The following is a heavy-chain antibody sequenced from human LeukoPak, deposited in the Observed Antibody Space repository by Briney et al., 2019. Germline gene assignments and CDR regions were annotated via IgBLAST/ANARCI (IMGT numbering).Heavy chain of an antibody. J-gene: IGHJ4*02. CDR3: AKDHRTGDGIDY. V-gene: IGHV3-23*01. CDR1: GFTFSSYA. CDR2: ITDSGGDT. D-gene: IGHD7-27*01. Sequence: GGSLRLSCAASGFTFSSYAMSWVRQAPGEGLEWISAITDSGGDTYYADSVKGRFTISRDNSKNTLYLQMNSLRAEDTAVYYCAKDHRTGDGIDYWGQGTLVTVSS.